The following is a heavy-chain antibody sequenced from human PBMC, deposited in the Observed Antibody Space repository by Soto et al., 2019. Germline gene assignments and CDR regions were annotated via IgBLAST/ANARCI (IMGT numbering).Heavy chain of an antibody. V-gene: IGHV1-8*01. CDR1: GYTFTSYD. Sequence: ASVKVSCKASGYTFTSYDINWVRQATGQGLEWMGWMNPNSGNTGYAQKFQGRVTMTRNTSISTAYMELSSLRSEDTAVYYCARAVARGVKTIYYYYGMDVRGQGTTVTVSS. D-gene: IGHD3-10*01. CDR3: ARAVARGVKTIYYYYGMDV. J-gene: IGHJ6*02. CDR2: MNPNSGNT.